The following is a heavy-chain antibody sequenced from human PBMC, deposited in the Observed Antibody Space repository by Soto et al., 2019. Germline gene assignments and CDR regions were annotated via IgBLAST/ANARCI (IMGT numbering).Heavy chain of an antibody. V-gene: IGHV4-61*01. CDR3: ARDGGGATPFDY. J-gene: IGHJ4*02. CDR1: GGSVSSGSYY. D-gene: IGHD1-26*01. CDR2: IYYSGST. Sequence: QVQLQESGPGLVKPSETLSLTCTVSGGSVSSGSYYWSWIRQPPGKGLEWIGYIYYSGSTNYNPSLKSRVTISVDTSKNQFSLKLSSVTAADTAVYSCARDGGGATPFDYWGQGTLVTVSS.